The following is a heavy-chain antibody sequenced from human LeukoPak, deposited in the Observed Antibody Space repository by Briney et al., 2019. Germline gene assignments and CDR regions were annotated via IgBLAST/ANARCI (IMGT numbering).Heavy chain of an antibody. CDR3: ARSIVLMVYAANFDY. J-gene: IGHJ4*02. CDR1: GGSISSGGYY. CDR2: IYYSGST. V-gene: IGHV4-31*03. Sequence: SETLSLTCTVSGGSISSGGYYWGWIRQHPGKGLEWIGYIYYSGSTYYNPSLKSRVTISVDTSKNQFSLKLSSVTAADTAVYYCARSIVLMVYAANFDYWGQGTLVTVSS. D-gene: IGHD2-8*01.